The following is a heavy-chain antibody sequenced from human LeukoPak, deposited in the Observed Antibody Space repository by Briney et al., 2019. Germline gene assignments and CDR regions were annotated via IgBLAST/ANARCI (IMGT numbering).Heavy chain of an antibody. D-gene: IGHD2-2*01. J-gene: IGHJ4*02. CDR2: IRYDGSNK. Sequence: GGSLRLSCAASGFTFSSYGMHWVRQAPGKGLEWVAFIRYDGSNKYYADSVKGRFTISRDNSKNTLYLQMNSLRAEDTAVYYCAKDIVVVPAATSRAADYWGQGTLVTVSS. V-gene: IGHV3-30*02. CDR3: AKDIVVVPAATSRAADY. CDR1: GFTFSSYG.